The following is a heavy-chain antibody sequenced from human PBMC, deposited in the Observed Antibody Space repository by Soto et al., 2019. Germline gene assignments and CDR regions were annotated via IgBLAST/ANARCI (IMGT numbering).Heavy chain of an antibody. CDR2: SSNSGGYI. CDR1: GFTLSDYF. CDR3: VRIQLAPDAFDI. J-gene: IGHJ3*02. Sequence: QVQLVESVGGMVKPGGSLRLSCAASGFTLSDYFMAWVRQSPRQGLEWVSSSSNSGGYITYADSVRGRFTISRDNAKSSLFLQMNSLRAEDTAVYFCVRIQLAPDAFDIWGHGAMVSVSS. V-gene: IGHV3-11*06. D-gene: IGHD1-1*01.